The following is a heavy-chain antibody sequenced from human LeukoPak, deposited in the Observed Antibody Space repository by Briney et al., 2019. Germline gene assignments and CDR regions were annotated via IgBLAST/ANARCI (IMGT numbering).Heavy chain of an antibody. V-gene: IGHV1-69*01. CDR1: GGTFSSYA. J-gene: IGHJ6*02. CDR3: ARSPKMRWCMLFDYYYYGMEV. Sequence: GASVKVSCKASGGTFSSYAISWVRQAPGQGPEWMGGIIPIFGTANYAQKFQGRVTITADESTSTAYMELSSLRSEDTAVYYCARSPKMRWCMLFDYYYYGMEVWGQGTTVTVSS. D-gene: IGHD2-8*02. CDR2: IIPIFGTA.